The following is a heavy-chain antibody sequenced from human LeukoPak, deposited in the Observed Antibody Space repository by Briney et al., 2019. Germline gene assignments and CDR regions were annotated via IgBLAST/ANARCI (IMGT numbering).Heavy chain of an antibody. CDR1: GGSFSGYY. J-gene: IGHJ5*02. CDR3: ARHVGAYKTGMMGFDP. Sequence: SETLSLTCAVYGGSFSGYYWSWIRQPPGKGLEWIGSIYQSGSTYYNPSLKSRVTMSVDTSKNLFSLNLSSVTAADTAVYYCARHVGAYKTGMMGFDPWGQGTLVTVSS. CDR2: IYQSGST. V-gene: IGHV4-34*01. D-gene: IGHD1-1*01.